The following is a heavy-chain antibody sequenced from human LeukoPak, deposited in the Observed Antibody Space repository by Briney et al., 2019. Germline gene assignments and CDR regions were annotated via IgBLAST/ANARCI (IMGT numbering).Heavy chain of an antibody. CDR2: IYTSGST. V-gene: IGHV4-61*02. CDR3: RITDYYYGMDV. J-gene: IGHJ6*02. Sequence: SQTLSLTCTVSGGSISSGSYYWSWIRQPAGKGLEWIGRIYTSGSTNYNPSLKSRVTISVDMSKNQFSLKLSSVTAADTAVYYCRITDYYYGMDVWGQGTTVTVSS. D-gene: IGHD3-16*01. CDR1: GGSISSGSYY.